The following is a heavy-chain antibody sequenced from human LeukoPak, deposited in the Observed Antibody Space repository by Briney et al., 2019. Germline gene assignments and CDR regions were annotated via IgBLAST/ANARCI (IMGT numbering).Heavy chain of an antibody. D-gene: IGHD3-10*01. J-gene: IGHJ4*02. Sequence: SETLSLTCTVSGGSISSSSYYWGWIRQPPGKGLEWIGSIYYSGSTYYNPSLKSRVTISVDTSKNQFSLKLSSVTAADTAIYYCARDRFHGSGSYYYWGQGTLATVSS. CDR3: ARDRFHGSGSYYY. V-gene: IGHV4-39*02. CDR2: IYYSGST. CDR1: GGSISSSSYY.